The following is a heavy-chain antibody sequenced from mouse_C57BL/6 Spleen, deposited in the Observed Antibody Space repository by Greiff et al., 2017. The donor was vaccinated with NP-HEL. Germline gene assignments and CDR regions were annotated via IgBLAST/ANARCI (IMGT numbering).Heavy chain of an antibody. D-gene: IGHD2-5*01. V-gene: IGHV1-18*01. Sequence: EVQLQESGPELVKPGASVKIPCKASGYTFTDYNLDWVKQSHGKSLEWIGDINPNNGGTIYNQKFKGKATLTVDKSSRTAYMELRSLTSEDTAVYYCARMDSNYLFAYWGQGTLVTVSA. CDR2: INPNNGGT. CDR3: ARMDSNYLFAY. CDR1: GYTFTDYN. J-gene: IGHJ3*01.